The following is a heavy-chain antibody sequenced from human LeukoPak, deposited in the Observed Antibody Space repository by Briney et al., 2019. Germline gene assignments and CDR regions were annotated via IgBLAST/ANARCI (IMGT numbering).Heavy chain of an antibody. CDR2: INPNSGGT. CDR1: GYTFTGYY. D-gene: IGHD6-13*01. J-gene: IGHJ3*02. CDR3: ARTLSSSWYYAFDI. V-gene: IGHV1-2*02. Sequence: GASVKVSCKSSGYTFTGYYMHWVRQAPGQGLEWMGWINPNSGGTNYAQKFQGGVTMTRDTSISTAYMELSWLRSDDTAVYYCARTLSSSWYYAFDIWGQGTMVTVSS.